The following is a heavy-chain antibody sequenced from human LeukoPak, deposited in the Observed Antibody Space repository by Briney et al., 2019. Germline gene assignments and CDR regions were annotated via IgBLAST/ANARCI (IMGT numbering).Heavy chain of an antibody. D-gene: IGHD2-21*02. Sequence: SETLSLTCAVYGGSFSGYYWSWIRQPPGKGLEWIGYIFHTGTAYYNPSLKGRVIISLDTSKNQFSLNLNSVTAADTAMYYCAREVNVPVTSDGFDIWGQGTLVTVSS. CDR3: AREVNVPVTSDGFDI. CDR2: IFHTGTA. CDR1: GGSFSGYY. V-gene: IGHV4-34*12. J-gene: IGHJ3*02.